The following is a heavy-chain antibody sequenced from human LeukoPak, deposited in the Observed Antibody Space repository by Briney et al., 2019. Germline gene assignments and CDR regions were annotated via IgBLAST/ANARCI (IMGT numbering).Heavy chain of an antibody. V-gene: IGHV1-18*01. CDR1: GYTFTSYD. CDR3: ARNGGRRWYMAHYYYYWMDV. J-gene: IGHJ6*04. CDR2: ISAYNGNT. D-gene: IGHD6-13*01. Sequence: GASVKVSCKASGYTFTSYDISWVRQAPGQALEWIGWISAYNGNTNYAKKIQGRFNMTTDTSTSTAYMELRSLRSDDTAVYYCARNGGRRWYMAHYYYYWMDVWGKGTTVTVSS.